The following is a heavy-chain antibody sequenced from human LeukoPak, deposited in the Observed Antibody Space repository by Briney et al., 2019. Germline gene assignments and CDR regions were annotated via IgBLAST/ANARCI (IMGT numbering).Heavy chain of an antibody. CDR3: ARLSVTYYYFDY. V-gene: IGHV1-2*02. J-gene: IGHJ4*02. D-gene: IGHD4-17*01. CDR1: GYTFTGYY. Sequence: ASVKVSCKASGYTFTGYYMHWVRQAPGQVLEWMGWINPNSGGTNYAQKFQGRVTMTRDTSISTAYMELSRLRSDDTAVYYCARLSVTYYYFDYWGQGTLVTVSS. CDR2: INPNSGGT.